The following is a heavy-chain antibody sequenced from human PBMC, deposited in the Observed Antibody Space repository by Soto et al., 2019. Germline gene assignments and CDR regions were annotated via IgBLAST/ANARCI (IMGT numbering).Heavy chain of an antibody. Sequence: ASVKVSCKASGYTFSNSGISWVRQAPGQGLEWLGWINSDNGNTNYAQHLQGRVTLTTDTSTSTAYMDLRSLRSDDTAVYYCARDQGITSFGDYSMYYNEMVVWGPGPTVTVSS. CDR1: GYTFSNSG. J-gene: IGHJ6*02. CDR3: ARDQGITSFGDYSMYYNEMVV. D-gene: IGHD3-3*01. V-gene: IGHV1-18*01. CDR2: INSDNGNT.